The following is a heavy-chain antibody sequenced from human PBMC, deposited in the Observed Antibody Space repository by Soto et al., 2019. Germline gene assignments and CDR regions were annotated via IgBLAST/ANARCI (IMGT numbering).Heavy chain of an antibody. CDR1: GGSFGKSA. CDR2: FIPVYRTL. CDR3: ATGVIWIGYFTVDS. V-gene: IGHV1-69*13. D-gene: IGHD3-3*01. Sequence: SVKISCKASGGSFGKSAINWVRQTPGQGLEWLGGFIPVYRTLNYAQKFQGRVTITADESTGTAYMTLSSLASDDTAVYYCATGVIWIGYFTVDSWGQGTRVTVSS. J-gene: IGHJ4*02.